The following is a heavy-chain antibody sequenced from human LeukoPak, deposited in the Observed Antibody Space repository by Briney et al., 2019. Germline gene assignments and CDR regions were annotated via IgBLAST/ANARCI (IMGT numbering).Heavy chain of an antibody. Sequence: GASVKVSCKASGYTFTSYGISWVRQAPGQGLEWMGWISAYNGNTNYAQKLQGRVTMTTDTSTSTAYMELRSLRSDDTAVYYCARTPILGDFWSGYFSRDTKNWFDPWGQGTLVTVSS. D-gene: IGHD3-3*01. J-gene: IGHJ5*02. CDR3: ARTPILGDFWSGYFSRDTKNWFDP. CDR1: GYTFTSYG. CDR2: ISAYNGNT. V-gene: IGHV1-18*01.